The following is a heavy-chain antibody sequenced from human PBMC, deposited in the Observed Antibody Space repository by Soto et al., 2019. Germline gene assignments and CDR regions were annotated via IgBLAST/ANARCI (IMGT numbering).Heavy chain of an antibody. V-gene: IGHV1-18*01. Sequence: QVKLVQSGTEVKKPGASIKVSCKASGYSFATSGMTWVRQAPGQGLEWMGWISVYNGNTNYDQSLQDSVTMTTDTSTNPAYLEVRNLRSDDTAVYYCARAGQYYDASGYADWGQGTLVTVS. CDR2: ISVYNGNT. D-gene: IGHD3-22*01. CDR3: ARAGQYYDASGYAD. CDR1: GYSFATSG. J-gene: IGHJ4*02.